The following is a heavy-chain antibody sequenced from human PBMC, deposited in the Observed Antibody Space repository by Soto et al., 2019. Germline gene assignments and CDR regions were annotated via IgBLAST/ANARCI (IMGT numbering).Heavy chain of an antibody. J-gene: IGHJ4*02. CDR1: GFTFSNYA. Sequence: EVQLLESGGGLVQPGGSLRLSCAASGFTFSNYAMNWVRQAPGKGLEWVSVISGSGSRSFYVDSVEGRFTISRDNSKNMVYLQMTSLKAEDTAIYYCAKRSSVTTEYVRASVDCWGQGALVIVSS. D-gene: IGHD4-17*01. CDR2: ISGSGSRS. V-gene: IGHV3-23*01. CDR3: AKRSSVTTEYVRASVDC.